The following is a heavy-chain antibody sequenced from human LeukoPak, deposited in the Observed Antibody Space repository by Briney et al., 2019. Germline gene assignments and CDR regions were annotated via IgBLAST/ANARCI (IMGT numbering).Heavy chain of an antibody. CDR1: GFPFSSHG. CDR3: AKDIDWLAFED. V-gene: IGHV3-23*01. CDR2: IGPSGDKT. J-gene: IGHJ4*02. Sequence: GGSLRLSCAGSGFPFSSHGMNWVRQAPGKGPEWVSGIGPSGDKTYYADSVKGRFTISRDNSENTVYLQMNSLRVEDTALYYCAKDIDWLAFEDWGQGTLVTVSS. D-gene: IGHD6-19*01.